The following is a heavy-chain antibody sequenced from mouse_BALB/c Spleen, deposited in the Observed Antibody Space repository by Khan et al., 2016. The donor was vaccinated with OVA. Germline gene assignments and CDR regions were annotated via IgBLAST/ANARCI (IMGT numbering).Heavy chain of an antibody. J-gene: IGHJ2*01. CDR3: AREKALYYFDY. D-gene: IGHD3-2*02. CDR2: IYPGTDNT. Sequence: VELVESGAELVRPGTSVKLSCKTSGYIFTSYWIHWVKQRSGQGLEWIARIYPGTDNTYYNEKFKDKATLTADKSSSTAYLQLSSLKSEVSAVFFCAREKALYYFDYWGQGTTLTVSS. V-gene: IGHV1-76*01. CDR1: GYIFTSYW.